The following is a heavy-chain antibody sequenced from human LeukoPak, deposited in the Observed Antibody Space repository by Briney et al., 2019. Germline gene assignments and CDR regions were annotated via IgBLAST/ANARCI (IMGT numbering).Heavy chain of an antibody. CDR3: ARRDYAAWFDP. J-gene: IGHJ5*02. V-gene: IGHV4-39*01. Sequence: SETLSLTCTVSGDSITSGGFYWAWIRQSPGKGLEWIGNVYYSGTTQYNPSLKGRVTISMDMSKNQFSLNLNSVSVTDTAIYYGARRDYAAWFDPWGQGTLVTVSS. CDR2: VYYSGTT. CDR1: GDSITSGGFY. D-gene: IGHD4/OR15-4a*01.